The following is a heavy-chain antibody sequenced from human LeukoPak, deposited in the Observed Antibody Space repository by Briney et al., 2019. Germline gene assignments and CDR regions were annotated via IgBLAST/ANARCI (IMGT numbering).Heavy chain of an antibody. CDR1: GGSFSGYY. V-gene: IGHV4-34*01. Sequence: PSETLSLTCAVYGGSFSGYYWGWIRQPPGKGLEWIGEINHSGSTNYNPSLKSRVTISVDTSKNQFSLKLSSVTAADTAVYYCARKNGGSRYYYYYGMDVWGQGTTVTVSS. CDR3: ARKNGGSRYYYYYGMDV. CDR2: INHSGST. J-gene: IGHJ6*02. D-gene: IGHD2-8*01.